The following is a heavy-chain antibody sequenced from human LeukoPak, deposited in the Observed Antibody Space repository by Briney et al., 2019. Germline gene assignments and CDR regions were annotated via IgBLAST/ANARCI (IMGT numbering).Heavy chain of an antibody. CDR1: GGSISSYY. V-gene: IGHV4-59*01. Sequence: PSETLSLTCTVSGGSISSYYWSWIRQPPGKGLEWVGYIYYSGSTNYNPSLKSRVTTSVDTSKNQFSLKLSSVTAADTAVYYCARGYWHDFDYWGQGTLVTVSS. J-gene: IGHJ4*02. D-gene: IGHD1-1*01. CDR3: ARGYWHDFDY. CDR2: IYYSGST.